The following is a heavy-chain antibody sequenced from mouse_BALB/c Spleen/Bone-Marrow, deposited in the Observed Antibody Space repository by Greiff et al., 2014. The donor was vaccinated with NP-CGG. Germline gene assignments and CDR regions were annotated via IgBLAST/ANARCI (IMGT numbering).Heavy chain of an antibody. Sequence: LAKTGASVKISCKASGYSFTGYYMHWVKQSHGKSLEWIGYISCYNGATRYNQKFKGKATFTVDTSSSTAHMQFNSLTSEDSAVYFCARGGTMISTDAMDCWGQGTSVTVSS. J-gene: IGHJ4*01. CDR1: GYSFTGYY. D-gene: IGHD2-4*01. CDR3: ARGGTMISTDAMDC. CDR2: ISCYNGAT. V-gene: IGHV1S34*01.